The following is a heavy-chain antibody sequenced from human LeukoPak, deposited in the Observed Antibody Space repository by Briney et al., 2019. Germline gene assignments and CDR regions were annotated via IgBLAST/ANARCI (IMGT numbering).Heavy chain of an antibody. V-gene: IGHV4-59*02. D-gene: IGHD3-16*01. CDR3: VRVVPGGASFDS. Sequence: SETLSLTCTVSGASVTTYYWSWIRQPPGKGLEWIAYIHYSGHTNSNPSLNSRVSISVDTSKNQSSLTLTSLTTADKAVYYCVRVVPGGASFDSWGQGTLVTVSS. J-gene: IGHJ4*02. CDR1: GASVTTYY. CDR2: IHYSGHT.